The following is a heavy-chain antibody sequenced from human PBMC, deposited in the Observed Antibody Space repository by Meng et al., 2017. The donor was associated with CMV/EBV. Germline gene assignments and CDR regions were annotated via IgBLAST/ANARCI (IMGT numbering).Heavy chain of an antibody. D-gene: IGHD6-13*01. CDR2: INHSGST. CDR1: GGSFSGYY. J-gene: IGHJ4*02. CDR3: ARAALAAAGTGCDY. V-gene: IGHV4-34*01. Sequence: SETLPLTCAVYGGSFSGYYWSWIRQPPGKGLEWIGEINHSGSTNYNPSLKSRVTISVDTSKNQFSLKLSSVTAADTAVYYCARAALAAAGTGCDYWGQGTLVTVSS.